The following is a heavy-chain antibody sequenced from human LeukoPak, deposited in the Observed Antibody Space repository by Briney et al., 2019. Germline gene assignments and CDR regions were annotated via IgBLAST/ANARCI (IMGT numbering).Heavy chain of an antibody. CDR3: AKDRSYYDSSGFRNFDY. D-gene: IGHD3-22*01. Sequence: GGSLRLSCAASGFTFSTCGMHWVRQAPGKGLEWVAFIRYDGSNKQYGDSVKGRFTISRDNSKNTLYLQMNSLRAEDTAVYYCAKDRSYYDSSGFRNFDYWGQGTLVTVSS. J-gene: IGHJ4*02. V-gene: IGHV3-30*02. CDR2: IRYDGSNK. CDR1: GFTFSTCG.